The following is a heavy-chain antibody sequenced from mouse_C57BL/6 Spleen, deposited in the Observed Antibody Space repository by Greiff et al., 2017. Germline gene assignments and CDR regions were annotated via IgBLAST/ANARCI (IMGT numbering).Heavy chain of an antibody. V-gene: IGHV2-5*01. D-gene: IGHD2-5*01. Sequence: VMLVASGPGLVQPSQSLSITCTVSGFSLTSYGVHWVRQSPGKGLEWLGVIWRGGSTDYNAAFMSRLSITKDNSKSQVFFKMNSLQADDTAIYYCAKVGAYYSNYVAMDYWGQGTSVTVSS. CDR2: IWRGGST. CDR3: AKVGAYYSNYVAMDY. J-gene: IGHJ4*01. CDR1: GFSLTSYG.